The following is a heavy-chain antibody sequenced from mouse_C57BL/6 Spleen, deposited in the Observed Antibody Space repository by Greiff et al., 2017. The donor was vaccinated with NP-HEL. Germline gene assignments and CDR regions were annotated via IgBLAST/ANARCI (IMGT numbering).Heavy chain of an antibody. Sequence: VQLQQSGAELARPGASVKLSCKASGYTFTSYGISWVKQRTGQGLEWIGEIYPRSGNTYYNEKFKGKATLTADKSSSTAYMELRSLTSEDSAVYFCARHDTFAYWGQGTLVTVSA. J-gene: IGHJ3*01. CDR3: ARHDTFAY. V-gene: IGHV1-81*01. CDR2: IYPRSGNT. CDR1: GYTFTSYG.